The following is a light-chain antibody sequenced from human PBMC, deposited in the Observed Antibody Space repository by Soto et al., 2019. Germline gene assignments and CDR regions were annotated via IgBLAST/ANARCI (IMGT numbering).Light chain of an antibody. CDR3: QKYNSAPPFT. J-gene: IGKJ3*01. CDR1: QGISNY. Sequence: DIQMTQSPSSLSASVGDRVTITCRASQGISNYLAWYQQKPGKVPKLLIYAASTLQSGVPSRFSGSGSGTDFTLTISSLQPEDVATYYYQKYNSAPPFTFGHGTKVEIK. CDR2: AAS. V-gene: IGKV1-27*01.